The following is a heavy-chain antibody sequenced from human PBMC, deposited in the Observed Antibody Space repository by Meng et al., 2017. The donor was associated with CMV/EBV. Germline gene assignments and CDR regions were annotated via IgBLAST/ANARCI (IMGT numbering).Heavy chain of an antibody. D-gene: IGHD5-18*01. V-gene: IGHV6-1*01. CDR1: GDSVSSNSAA. J-gene: IGHJ6*02. CDR2: TYYRSKWYN. CDR3: ARDRPAMVYYYYGMDV. Sequence: SETLSLTCAISGDSVSSNSAAWNWLRQSPSRGLEWLGRTYYRSKWYNDYAVSVKSRITINPDTSKNQFSPQLNSVTPEDTAVYYCARDRPAMVYYYYGMDVWGQGTTVTVSS.